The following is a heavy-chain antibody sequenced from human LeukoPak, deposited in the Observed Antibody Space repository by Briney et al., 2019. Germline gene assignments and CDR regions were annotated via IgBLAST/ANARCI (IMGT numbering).Heavy chain of an antibody. CDR1: GFNLGAFW. CDR2: INLDGRTK. J-gene: IGHJ4*02. D-gene: IGHD2-15*01. CDR3: ARDGGYCDGSPCPGDL. Sequence: GGSLRLFCAASGFNLGAFWMSWVREAPGKGLEWVANINLDGRTKFYVDSVKGRFTISRDNGKKSLYLQMSSLRGEDTAMYFCARDGGYCDGSPCPGDLWGQGTLVTVSP. V-gene: IGHV3-7*01.